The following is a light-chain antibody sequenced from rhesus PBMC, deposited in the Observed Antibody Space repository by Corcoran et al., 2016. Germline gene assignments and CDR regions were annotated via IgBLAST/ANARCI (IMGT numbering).Light chain of an antibody. CDR3: QHYYSTPPT. CDR1: QGITND. J-gene: IGKJ1*01. Sequence: DIQMTQSPSSLSASVGDRVTITCRASQGITNDLAWYQQKPGETPKLLIYEASSLQSGIPSRFIGSGSGTDFTLPISSLQPEDFATYYCQHYYSTPPTFGQGAKVEIK. V-gene: IGKV1-25*01. CDR2: EAS.